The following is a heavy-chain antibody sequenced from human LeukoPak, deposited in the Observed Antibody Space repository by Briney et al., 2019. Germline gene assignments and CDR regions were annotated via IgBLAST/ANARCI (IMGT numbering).Heavy chain of an antibody. Sequence: SETLSLTCTVSGGSISSGSYYWSWIRQPAGKGLEWIGRIYTSGSTNYNPSLKSRVTISVDTSKNLFSLRLRSVTAAGTAVYFCARGRVSSSTWYSTYYYYFYMDVWGKGTTVTVSS. D-gene: IGHD1-1*01. CDR3: ARGRVSSSTWYSTYYYYFYMDV. J-gene: IGHJ6*03. CDR2: IYTSGST. V-gene: IGHV4-61*02. CDR1: GGSISSGSYY.